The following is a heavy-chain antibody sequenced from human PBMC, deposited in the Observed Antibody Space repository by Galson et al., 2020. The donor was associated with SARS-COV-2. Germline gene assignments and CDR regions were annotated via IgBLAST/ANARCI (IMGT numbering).Heavy chain of an antibody. D-gene: IGHD3-10*01. Sequence: SQASETLSLTCGVDDGSFSGYYRTWIRQPPGKGLEWIGEITHSGRANYNPSLKSRVTISADTSNQFSLKVTSVTDADTAVYYCARGGYYYGSGSPDYWGQGTLVTVSS. J-gene: IGHJ4*02. V-gene: IGHV4-34*01. CDR2: ITHSGRA. CDR1: DGSFSGYY. CDR3: ARGGYYYGSGSPDY.